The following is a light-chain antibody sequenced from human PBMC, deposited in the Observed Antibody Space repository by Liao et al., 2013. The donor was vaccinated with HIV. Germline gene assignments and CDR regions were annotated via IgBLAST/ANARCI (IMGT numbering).Light chain of an antibody. V-gene: IGLV3-1*01. CDR3: QLWDKTSDHPWV. J-gene: IGLJ3*02. Sequence: SYELTQPPSVSVSPGQTASITCSGDKLGDKYACWYQQKPGQSPVLVIYQDSKRPSGIPERFSGSKSGNTATLTISTVEPGDEGDYYCQLWDKTSDHPWVF. CDR1: KLGDKY. CDR2: QDS.